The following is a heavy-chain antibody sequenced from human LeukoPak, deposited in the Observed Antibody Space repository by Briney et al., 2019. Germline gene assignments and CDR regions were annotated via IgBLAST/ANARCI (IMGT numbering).Heavy chain of an antibody. J-gene: IGHJ4*02. D-gene: IGHD1-26*01. CDR2: IYYSGST. V-gene: IGHV4-39*01. CDR1: GGSISSSGSY. Sequence: SETLSLTCTVSGGSISSSGSYWGRIRQPPGRGLEWIVTIYYSGSTYYNPSLKSRVTISVDTSKNQFSLRLNSVTAADTAMYYCVKSGGYGLIDYWGQGTLVTVSS. CDR3: VKSGGYGLIDY.